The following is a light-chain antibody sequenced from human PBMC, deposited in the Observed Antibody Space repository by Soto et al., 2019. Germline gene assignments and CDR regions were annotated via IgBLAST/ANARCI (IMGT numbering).Light chain of an antibody. CDR2: GAS. V-gene: IGKV3-15*01. CDR3: HQRQSWPRT. CDR1: QSISSN. J-gene: IGKJ1*01. Sequence: EIVMTQSPATLSVVPGERATLSCRASQSISSNLAWYQQKPGQAPRPLIYGASTRATGIPARFSASGSGTDFTLTISDVQPEDFALYYCHQRQSWPRTFGQGTKVDIK.